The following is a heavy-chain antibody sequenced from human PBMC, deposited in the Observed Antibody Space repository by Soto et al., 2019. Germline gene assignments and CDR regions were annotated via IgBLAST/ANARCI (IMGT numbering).Heavy chain of an antibody. V-gene: IGHV1-18*01. CDR3: ASMGARPYYYGMDV. Sequence: ASVKVSCKASGYTFTSYGIGWVRQAPGQGLEWMGWISAYNGNTNYAQKLQGRVTMTTDTSTSTAYMELRSLRSDDTAVYYCASMGARPYYYGMDVWGQGTTVTVSS. D-gene: IGHD1-26*01. J-gene: IGHJ6*02. CDR2: ISAYNGNT. CDR1: GYTFTSYG.